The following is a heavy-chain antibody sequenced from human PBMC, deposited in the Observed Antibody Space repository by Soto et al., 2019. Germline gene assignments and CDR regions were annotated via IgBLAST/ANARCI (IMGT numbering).Heavy chain of an antibody. Sequence: SETLSLTCTVSGGSISSGGYYWSWIRQHPGKGLEWIGYIYYSGSTYYNPSLKSRVTISVDTSKNQFSLKLSSVTAADTAVYYCARDPILTGFYYYGMAVWGQGTTVTVSS. CDR1: GGSISSGGYY. J-gene: IGHJ6*02. V-gene: IGHV4-31*03. CDR2: IYYSGST. D-gene: IGHD3-9*01. CDR3: ARDPILTGFYYYGMAV.